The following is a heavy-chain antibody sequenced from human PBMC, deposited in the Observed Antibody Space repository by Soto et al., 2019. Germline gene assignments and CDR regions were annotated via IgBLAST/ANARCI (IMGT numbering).Heavy chain of an antibody. CDR3: ATGPAGSGYFDL. CDR1: GYTLTELS. J-gene: IGHJ2*01. CDR2: FDPEDGET. V-gene: IGHV1-24*01. Sequence: ASVKVSCKVSGYTLTELSMHWVRQAPGKGLEWMGGFDPEDGETIYAQKFQGRVTMTEDTSTDTAYMELSSLRSEDTAVYYCATGPAGSGYFDLWGRGTLVTVSS. D-gene: IGHD1-26*01.